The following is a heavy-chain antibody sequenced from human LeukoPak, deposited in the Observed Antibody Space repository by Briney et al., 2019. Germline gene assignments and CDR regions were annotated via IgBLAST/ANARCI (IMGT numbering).Heavy chain of an antibody. CDR1: GYTFTSYD. Sequence: ASVKVSCKASGYTFTSYDINWVRQATGQGLEWMGWMNPNSGNTGYAQKFQGRVTITADKSTSTAYMELSSLRSEDTAVYYCARDKGYMVRGAIGYYYYYYMDVWGKGTTVTVSS. CDR3: ARDKGYMVRGAIGYYYYYYMDV. V-gene: IGHV1-8*03. D-gene: IGHD3-10*01. CDR2: MNPNSGNT. J-gene: IGHJ6*03.